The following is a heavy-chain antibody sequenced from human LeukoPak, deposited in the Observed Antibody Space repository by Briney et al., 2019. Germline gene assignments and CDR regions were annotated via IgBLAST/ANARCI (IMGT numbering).Heavy chain of an antibody. CDR1: GGSFSGYY. D-gene: IGHD1-26*01. V-gene: IGHV4-34*01. CDR3: ARGLRWESAWSRHKYFQH. Sequence: SETLSLTCAVYGGSFSGYYWSWIRQPPGKGLEWIGEINHSGSTNYNPSLKSRVTISVDTSKNQFSLKLSSVTAADTAVYYCARGLRWESAWSRHKYFQHWGQGTLVTVSS. CDR2: INHSGST. J-gene: IGHJ1*01.